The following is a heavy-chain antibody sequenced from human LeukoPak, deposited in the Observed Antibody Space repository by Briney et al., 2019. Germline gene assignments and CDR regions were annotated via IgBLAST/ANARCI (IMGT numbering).Heavy chain of an antibody. Sequence: GGSLRLSCAASGFTFSSYGMHWVRQAPGKGLEWVAVISYDGGNKYYADSVKGRFTISRDNSKNTLYLQMNSLRAEDTAVYYCARDQWSIAAAGSFDYWGQGTLVTVSS. CDR2: ISYDGGNK. J-gene: IGHJ4*02. D-gene: IGHD6-13*01. V-gene: IGHV3-30*03. CDR1: GFTFSSYG. CDR3: ARDQWSIAAAGSFDY.